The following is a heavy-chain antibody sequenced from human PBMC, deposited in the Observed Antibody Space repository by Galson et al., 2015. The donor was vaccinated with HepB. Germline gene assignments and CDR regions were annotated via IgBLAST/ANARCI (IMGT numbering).Heavy chain of an antibody. J-gene: IGHJ6*02. CDR1: GFTFSSYS. Sequence: SLRLSCAASGFTFSSYSMNWVRQAPGKGLEWVSYISSSSSTIYYADSVKGRFTISRDNAKNSLYLQMNSLRDEDTAVYYCARRETSFSFNPGYGMDVWGQGTTVTVSS. V-gene: IGHV3-48*02. CDR3: ARRETSFSFNPGYGMDV. D-gene: IGHD2-2*01. CDR2: ISSSSSTI.